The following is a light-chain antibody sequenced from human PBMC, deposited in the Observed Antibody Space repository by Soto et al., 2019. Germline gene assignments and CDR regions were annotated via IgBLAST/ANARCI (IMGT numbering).Light chain of an antibody. CDR2: EGS. CDR3: QQRSNWRIT. V-gene: IGKV3-11*01. J-gene: IGKJ5*01. CDR1: QSVSSN. Sequence: EIVLTQSPATLSLSLGERATLSCRASQSVSSNLAWYQQKPGQAPRLLIYEGSNRATGIPARFSGSGSGTDFTLTISSLEPEDFAVYYCQQRSNWRITFGQGTRLEIK.